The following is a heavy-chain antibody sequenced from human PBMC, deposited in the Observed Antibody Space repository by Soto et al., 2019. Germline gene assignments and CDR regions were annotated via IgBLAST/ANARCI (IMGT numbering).Heavy chain of an antibody. Sequence: ASVKVSCKASGYTFTSYAMHWVRQAPGQRLERKGWINTGNSNTKYSQKFQGRVTMTRNTSISTAYMELSSLRSEDTAVYYCARGGDIVLVPAASDYYYYGMDVWGQGTTVTVSS. D-gene: IGHD2-2*01. CDR2: INTGNSNT. V-gene: IGHV1-3*04. J-gene: IGHJ6*02. CDR1: GYTFTSYA. CDR3: ARGGDIVLVPAASDYYYYGMDV.